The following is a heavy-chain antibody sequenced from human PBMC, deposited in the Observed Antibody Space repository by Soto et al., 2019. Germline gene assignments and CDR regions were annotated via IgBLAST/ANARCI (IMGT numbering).Heavy chain of an antibody. CDR1: GGSISSYY. CDR3: ARVDSNGGLDS. J-gene: IGHJ5*01. Sequence: TSETLSLTCTVSGGSISSYYWSWIRQPPGKGLEWIGYIYYSGSTNYNPSLKSRFTISVDTSKNHFSLNLSSVTAADTAVYYCARVDSNGGLDSWGQGILVTVSS. D-gene: IGHD3-22*01. V-gene: IGHV4-59*12. CDR2: IYYSGST.